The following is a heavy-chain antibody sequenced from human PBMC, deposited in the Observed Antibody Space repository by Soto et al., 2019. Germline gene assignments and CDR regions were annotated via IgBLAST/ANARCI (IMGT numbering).Heavy chain of an antibody. CDR2: ISAYNGNT. CDR1: GYTFTSYG. CDR3: ARWPGSSWDTDFDY. V-gene: IGHV1-18*01. D-gene: IGHD6-13*01. J-gene: IGHJ4*02. Sequence: ASVKVSCKAPGYTFTSYGISWVRQAPGQGLEWMGWISAYNGNTNYAQKLQGRVTMTTDTSTSTAYMELRSLRSDDTAVYYCARWPGSSWDTDFDYWGQGTLVTVSS.